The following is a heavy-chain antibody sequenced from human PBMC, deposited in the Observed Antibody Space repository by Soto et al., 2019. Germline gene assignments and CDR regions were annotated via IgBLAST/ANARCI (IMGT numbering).Heavy chain of an antibody. V-gene: IGHV1-69*12. CDR2: IIPIFPTP. CDR3: ARDKDRQQLGGNYYYGIDV. D-gene: IGHD3-3*02. Sequence: QVQLVQSGAEVKKPGSSVTVSCKASGGTFGNSDISWVRQAPGQGLEWMGGIIPIFPTPAYAQKFQGRVTITADESTSTAYMELTSLRSEDTAVYYCARDKDRQQLGGNYYYGIDVWGQGTTVTVSS. J-gene: IGHJ6*02. CDR1: GGTFGNSD.